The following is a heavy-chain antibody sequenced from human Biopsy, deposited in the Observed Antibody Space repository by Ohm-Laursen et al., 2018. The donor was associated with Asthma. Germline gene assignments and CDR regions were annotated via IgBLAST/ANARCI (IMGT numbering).Heavy chain of an antibody. CDR2: ILSDGGEQ. V-gene: IGHV3-33*08. D-gene: IGHD5-12*01. Sequence: SLRLSCAASRFTFRHYALHWVRQAPGKGLEWVAFILSDGGEQSYADSVKGRFSISRDNSKSTVYLQMNSLRPGDTAVYYCASESYLRGFGHTLDLWGQGTQVTFS. J-gene: IGHJ5*02. CDR3: ASESYLRGFGHTLDL. CDR1: RFTFRHYA.